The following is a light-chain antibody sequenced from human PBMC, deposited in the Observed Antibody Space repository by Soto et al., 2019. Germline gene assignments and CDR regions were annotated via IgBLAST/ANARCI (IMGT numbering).Light chain of an antibody. J-gene: IGKJ1*01. CDR1: QSVSSNS. Sequence: ESVLMQSPGTLSLSPGERATLSCRASQSVSSNSLAWYQQKPGKAPRLLIYGASSRATGTPDRFSGSGSGTDFTLTISRLEPEDFAVYYCQQFGGSPPSWTFGQGTKVEI. CDR2: GAS. CDR3: QQFGGSPPSWT. V-gene: IGKV3-20*01.